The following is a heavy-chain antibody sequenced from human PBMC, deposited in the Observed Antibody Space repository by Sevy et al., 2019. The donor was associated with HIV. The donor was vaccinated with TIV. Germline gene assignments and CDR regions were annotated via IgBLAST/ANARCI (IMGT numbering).Heavy chain of an antibody. V-gene: IGHV3-23*01. CDR1: GFTFSSSA. J-gene: IGHJ5*02. D-gene: IGHD4-17*01. CDR2: ISGSGDST. Sequence: GGSLRLSCVASGFTFSSSAMSWVRQAPGKGLEWVSTISGSGDSTYFAGSVKGRFTISRDNSKNTLYLQMDSLRAEGTAVYYCAKGPDYGDYVGWIDPWGQGTLVTVSS. CDR3: AKGPDYGDYVGWIDP.